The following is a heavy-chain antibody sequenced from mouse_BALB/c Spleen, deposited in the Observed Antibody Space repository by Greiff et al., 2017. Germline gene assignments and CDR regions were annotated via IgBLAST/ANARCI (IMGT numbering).Heavy chain of an antibody. D-gene: IGHD1-1*01. CDR3: ARAEYYVPFAY. Sequence: EVNVVESGGGLVQPGGSLKLSCAASGFTFSSYGMSWVRQTPDKRLELVATINSNGGSTYYPDSVKGRFTISRDNAKNTLYLQMSSLKSEDTAMYYCARAEYYVPFAYWGQGTLVTVSA. J-gene: IGHJ3*01. CDR1: GFTFSSYG. V-gene: IGHV5-6-3*01. CDR2: INSNGGST.